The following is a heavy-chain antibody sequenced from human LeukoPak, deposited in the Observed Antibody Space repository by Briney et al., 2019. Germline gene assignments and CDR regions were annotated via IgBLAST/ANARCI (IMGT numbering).Heavy chain of an antibody. D-gene: IGHD2-21*02. CDR1: GGTFISYA. Sequence: SVKVSCKASGGTFISYAISWVRQAPGQGLEWMGRIIPIFGTANYAQKFQGRVTITTDESTSTAYMELSSLRSEDTAVYYCARWLLAYCGGDCYFEYFQHWGQGTLVTVSS. J-gene: IGHJ1*01. CDR2: IIPIFGTA. V-gene: IGHV1-69*05. CDR3: ARWLLAYCGGDCYFEYFQH.